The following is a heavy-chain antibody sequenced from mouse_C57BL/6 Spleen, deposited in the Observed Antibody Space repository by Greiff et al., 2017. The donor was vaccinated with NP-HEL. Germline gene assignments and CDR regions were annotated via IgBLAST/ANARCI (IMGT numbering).Heavy chain of an antibody. V-gene: IGHV1-26*01. CDR2: INPNNGGT. CDR3: ARYEGYYYAMDY. Sequence: EVQLQQSGPELVKPGASVKISCKASGYTFTDYYMNWVKQSHGKSLEWIGDINPNNGGTSYNQKFKGKATLTVDKSSSTAYMELRSLTSEDSAVYYCARYEGYYYAMDYWGQGTSVTVSS. J-gene: IGHJ4*01. CDR1: GYTFTDYY. D-gene: IGHD2-2*01.